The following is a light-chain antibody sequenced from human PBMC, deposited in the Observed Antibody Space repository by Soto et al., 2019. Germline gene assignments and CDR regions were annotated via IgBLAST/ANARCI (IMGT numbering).Light chain of an antibody. V-gene: IGKV1-5*03. CDR2: KAS. CDR3: QQYNSYPWT. Sequence: DIQMTQSPSTLSASVGDRVTITCRASQSISSWLAWYQQKPGKAPKLLIYKASSLERVVPSRFSGSGSGTECTLTISSLQPYDLATYYCQQYNSYPWTFGQGTKVEIK. J-gene: IGKJ1*01. CDR1: QSISSW.